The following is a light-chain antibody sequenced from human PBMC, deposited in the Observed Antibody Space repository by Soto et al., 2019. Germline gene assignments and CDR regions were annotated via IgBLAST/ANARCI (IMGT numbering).Light chain of an antibody. CDR1: SSNIGTNH. CDR3: AAWDDSLSGLV. Sequence: QSVLTQPLSASGTPGQRVTISCSGSSSNIGTNHVYWYQQLPGTAPRLLIYANDYRPSGVPDRFSGSKSGTSASLAISGLRSEDEADYHCAAWDDSLSGLVFGGGTKGTVL. J-gene: IGLJ3*02. CDR2: AND. V-gene: IGLV1-47*02.